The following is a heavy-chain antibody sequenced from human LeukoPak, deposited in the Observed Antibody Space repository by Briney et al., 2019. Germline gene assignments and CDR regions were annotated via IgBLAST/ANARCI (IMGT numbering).Heavy chain of an antibody. V-gene: IGHV4-34*01. Sequence: SETLSLTCAVYGGSFSGYYWSWIRQPPGKGLEWIGEINHSGSTNYNPSLKSRVTISVDTSKNQFSLKLSSVTAADTAVYYCARGKVQAVVTAINHRGSGMDVWGQGTTVTVSS. CDR1: GGSFSGYY. J-gene: IGHJ6*02. CDR3: ARGKVQAVVTAINHRGSGMDV. D-gene: IGHD2-21*02. CDR2: INHSGST.